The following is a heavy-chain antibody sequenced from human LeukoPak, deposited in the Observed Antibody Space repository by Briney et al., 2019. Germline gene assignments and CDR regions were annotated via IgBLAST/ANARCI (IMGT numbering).Heavy chain of an antibody. J-gene: IGHJ4*02. CDR2: INPSGGST. Sequence: ASVKVSCKASGYTFTSYYMHWVRQAPGQGLEWMGIINPSGGSTSYAQKFQGRVTMTRDTSTSTVYMELSSLRSEDTAVYYCARDRSPYGSGSSPDYWGQGTLVTVSS. CDR1: GYTFTSYY. D-gene: IGHD3-10*01. V-gene: IGHV1-46*01. CDR3: ARDRSPYGSGSSPDY.